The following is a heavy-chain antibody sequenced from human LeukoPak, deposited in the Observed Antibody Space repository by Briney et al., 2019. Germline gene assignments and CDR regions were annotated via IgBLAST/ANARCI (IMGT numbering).Heavy chain of an antibody. V-gene: IGHV3-30*03. D-gene: IGHD1-26*01. J-gene: IGHJ4*02. CDR1: GFTSSSYG. Sequence: PGGSLRLSCAASGFTSSSYGMHWVRQAPGKGLEWVAVISYDGSNKYYADSVKGRFTISRDNSKNTLYLQMNSLRADDTAVYYCASALVGAFDYWGQGTLVTVSS. CDR3: ASALVGAFDY. CDR2: ISYDGSNK.